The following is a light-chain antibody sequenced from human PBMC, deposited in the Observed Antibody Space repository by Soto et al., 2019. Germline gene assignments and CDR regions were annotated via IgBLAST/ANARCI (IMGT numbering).Light chain of an antibody. V-gene: IGKV3-15*01. CDR2: ATS. CDR3: QQYGDWPLA. CDR1: QSVGNN. Sequence: EIVLTQSPATLSVSPGERATLSCRASQSVGNNFAWYQQKPGQAPRILIFATSTRATGVPARFSGSGSGTEVTRTISSLQSEDFAVYYCQQYGDWPLAFGGGSKVEIE. J-gene: IGKJ4*01.